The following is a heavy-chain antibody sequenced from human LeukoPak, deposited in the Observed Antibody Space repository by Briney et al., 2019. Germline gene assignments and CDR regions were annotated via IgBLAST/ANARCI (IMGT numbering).Heavy chain of an antibody. J-gene: IGHJ4*02. CDR2: IQYDGFHK. CDR1: GIPFSVSG. Sequence: GGSLRLSCVASGIPFSVSGMHWVRQAPGKGLEWVTFIQYDGFHKYYAKSVEGRFTISRDNAKNSLYLQMNSLRAEDTAVYFCARGQPISMITGPYFDYWGQGTLVTVSS. D-gene: IGHD3-22*01. V-gene: IGHV3-30*02. CDR3: ARGQPISMITGPYFDY.